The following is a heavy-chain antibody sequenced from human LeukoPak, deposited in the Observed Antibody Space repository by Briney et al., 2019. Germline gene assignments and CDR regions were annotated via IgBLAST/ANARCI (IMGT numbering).Heavy chain of an antibody. CDR1: GFTFSDYY. J-gene: IGHJ4*02. Sequence: GGSLRLSCAASGFTFSDYYMSWIRQAPGKGLEWVSYISSSGSTIYYADSVKGRFTISRDNAKNSLYLQMNSLRAEDTAVYYCARDAPGIVATIAGVFDYWGQGTLVTVSS. D-gene: IGHD5-12*01. V-gene: IGHV3-11*01. CDR3: ARDAPGIVATIAGVFDY. CDR2: ISSSGSTI.